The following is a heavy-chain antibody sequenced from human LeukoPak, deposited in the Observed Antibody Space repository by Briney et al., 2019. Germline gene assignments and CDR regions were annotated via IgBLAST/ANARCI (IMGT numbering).Heavy chain of an antibody. J-gene: IGHJ4*02. V-gene: IGHV1-2*02. D-gene: IGHD3-9*01. CDR2: INPNSGGT. Sequence: GASVKVSCKASGYTFTGYYMHWVRQAPGQGLEWMGWINPNSGGTNYAQKFQGRGTMTRDTSISTAHMELSRLRSDDPAVYYCARTRSHYYDILTGYGPQRVDYWGQGTLVTVSS. CDR3: ARTRSHYYDILTGYGPQRVDY. CDR1: GYTFTGYY.